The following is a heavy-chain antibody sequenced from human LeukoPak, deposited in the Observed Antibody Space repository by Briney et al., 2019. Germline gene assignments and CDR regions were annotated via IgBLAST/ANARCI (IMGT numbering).Heavy chain of an antibody. CDR1: GGSITSSRYY. J-gene: IGHJ2*01. Sequence: SETPSLTCSVSGGSITSSRYYWGWIRQSPGGGLEWIGTIYYSGSTYYNPSLRSRVTISADTSKNQFSLNLSPVTAADTAVYYCARHVSSDLRIVVVTSDWYFDLWGRGTLVTVSS. V-gene: IGHV4-39*01. CDR3: ARHVSSDLRIVVVTSDWYFDL. CDR2: IYYSGST. D-gene: IGHD2-21*02.